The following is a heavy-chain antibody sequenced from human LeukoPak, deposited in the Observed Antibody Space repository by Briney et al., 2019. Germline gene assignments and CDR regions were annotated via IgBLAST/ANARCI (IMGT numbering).Heavy chain of an antibody. Sequence: GGSVKVSCKASGYTFTDYYIHWVRQAPGQGPEWMGRIDPNGVGTNFAQKFQGRVTMTRHTSITTAYMELSRLRSDDTAVYYCASSYYISGSYVDYWGQGTPVTVSS. D-gene: IGHD3-10*01. J-gene: IGHJ4*02. CDR3: ASSYYISGSYVDY. CDR1: GYTFTDYY. CDR2: IDPNGVGT. V-gene: IGHV1-2*06.